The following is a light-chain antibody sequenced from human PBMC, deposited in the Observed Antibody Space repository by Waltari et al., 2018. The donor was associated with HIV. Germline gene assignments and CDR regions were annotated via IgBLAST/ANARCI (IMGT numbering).Light chain of an antibody. CDR2: WAS. CDR1: QSVLYSSNNKNY. CDR3: QQYYSIPPLT. V-gene: IGKV4-1*01. J-gene: IGKJ4*01. Sequence: DIVMTQSPDSLAVSLGERATINCKSSQSVLYSSNNKNYLAWYQQKPGQPPRRLIYWASTRESGVPDRFSGSGSGTDFTLTISSLQAEDVAVYYCQQYYSIPPLTFGGGTKVEIK.